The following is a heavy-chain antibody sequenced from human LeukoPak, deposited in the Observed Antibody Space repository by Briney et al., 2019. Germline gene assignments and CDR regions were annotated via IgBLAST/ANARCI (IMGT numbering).Heavy chain of an antibody. CDR3: ARDPEYSSSSVAFDI. J-gene: IGHJ3*02. CDR1: GYTFTDYA. Sequence: VASVKVSCKASGYTFTDYAMSWVRQAPGQGLESMGWINTGTGNPTYAQDFTGRFVFSLDTSVSTAYLQISSLKAEDTAVYYCARDPEYSSSSVAFDIWGQGTMVTVSS. CDR2: INTGTGNP. V-gene: IGHV7-4-1*02. D-gene: IGHD6-6*01.